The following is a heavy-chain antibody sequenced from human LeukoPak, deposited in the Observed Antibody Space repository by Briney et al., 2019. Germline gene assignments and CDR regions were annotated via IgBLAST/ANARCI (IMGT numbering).Heavy chain of an antibody. CDR2: IYYSGST. CDR1: GGSISSNSYY. J-gene: IGHJ6*02. CDR3: ARNIVTRPYYHGLDV. Sequence: PSETLSLTCTVSGGSISSNSYYWGWIRQPPGKGLEWIGSIYYSGSTYYNPSLKSRVTISVDTSKNQFSLKLTSVTASDTGLYYCARNIVTRPYYHGLDVWGQGTTVTASS. D-gene: IGHD6-6*01. V-gene: IGHV4-39*01.